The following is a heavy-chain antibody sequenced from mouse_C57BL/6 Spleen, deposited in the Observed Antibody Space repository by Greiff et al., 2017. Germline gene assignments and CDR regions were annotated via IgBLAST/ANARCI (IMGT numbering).Heavy chain of an antibody. CDR1: GYTFTDYD. V-gene: IGHV1-15*01. D-gene: IGHD1-1*02. Sequence: VTLMEPGAELVRPGASVTLSCKASGYTFTDYDMHWVKPTPVPGLVWIGAIDPETGGTAYNQTFKGKAILTADQSSSTAYMELRSLTSENSAVYYCTRKDMVLYGHGEFAYWGKGTMVTVSA. J-gene: IGHJ3*01. CDR3: TRKDMVLYGHGEFAY. CDR2: IDPETGGT.